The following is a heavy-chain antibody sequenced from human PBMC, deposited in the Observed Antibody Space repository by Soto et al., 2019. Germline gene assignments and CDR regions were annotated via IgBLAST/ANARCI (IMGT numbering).Heavy chain of an antibody. V-gene: IGHV4-59*01. J-gene: IGHJ5*02. Sequence: PSETLSLTCTVSGGSISSYYWSWIRQPPGKGLEWXGYXXYXGXXXYXXSLKSRVTILVDTSKNQFSLTLSSVTAADTAVYYCAGVGGYGGNSVSWGQGTLVTAPQ. CDR1: GGSISSYY. D-gene: IGHD4-17*01. CDR3: AGVGGYGGNSVS. CDR2: XXYXGXX.